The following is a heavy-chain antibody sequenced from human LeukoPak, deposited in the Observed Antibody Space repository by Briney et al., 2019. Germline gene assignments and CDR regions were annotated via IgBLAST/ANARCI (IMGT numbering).Heavy chain of an antibody. J-gene: IGHJ4*02. D-gene: IGHD6-13*01. CDR1: GFTFSSYA. CDR3: AKLRLQQLARRFGLSAFDY. Sequence: GSLRLSCAASGFTFSSYAMSWVRQAPGKGLEWVSAISGSGGSTYYADSVKGRFTISRDNSKNTLYLQMNSLRAEDTAVYYCAKLRLQQLARRFGLSAFDYWGQGTLVTVSS. CDR2: ISGSGGST. V-gene: IGHV3-23*01.